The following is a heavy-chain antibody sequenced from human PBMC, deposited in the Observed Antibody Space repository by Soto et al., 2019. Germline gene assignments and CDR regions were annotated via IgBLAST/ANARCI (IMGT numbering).Heavy chain of an antibody. CDR2: VSRENSNA. V-gene: IGHV1-8*01. CDR3: EVTTGY. Sequence: QVQVVQSRAEVKKPGASVKVSCKTSGYTFTDYDINWVRQAPGQGLEYMGWVSRENSNAGYAQQFPGRVSMTTNTIISTAYLELTDLRYEDTAVYYCEVTTGYWGQGTMVTVSS. J-gene: IGHJ4*02. CDR1: GYTFTDYD. D-gene: IGHD2-21*02.